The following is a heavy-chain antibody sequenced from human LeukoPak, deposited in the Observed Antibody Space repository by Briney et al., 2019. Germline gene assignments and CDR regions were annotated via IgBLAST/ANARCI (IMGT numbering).Heavy chain of an antibody. CDR3: ARREAATASFDS. Sequence: SETLSLTCTVSGGSISSSSYYWDWIRQPPGKGLQWIGNFYYSGSTYYNPSLKSRVTISVDTSKNQVSLRLTSVTAADTAVYYCARREAATASFDSWGQGTLVTVSS. CDR1: GGSISSSSYY. V-gene: IGHV4-39*07. J-gene: IGHJ4*02. CDR2: FYYSGST. D-gene: IGHD6-13*01.